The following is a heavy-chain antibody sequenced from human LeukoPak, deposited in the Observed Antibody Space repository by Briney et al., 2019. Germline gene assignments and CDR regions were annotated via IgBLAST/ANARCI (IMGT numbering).Heavy chain of an antibody. J-gene: IGHJ4*02. D-gene: IGHD2-2*01. CDR2: ISSSSSYI. CDR3: ARRGFCSSTSCYGSPDY. V-gene: IGHV3-21*01. Sequence: PGGSLRLSCAASGFTFSSYIMNWVRQARGKGLEWVSSISSSSSYIYYADSVKGRFTISRDNAKNSLYLQMNSLRAEDTAVYYCARRGFCSSTSCYGSPDYWGQGTLVTVSS. CDR1: GFTFSSYI.